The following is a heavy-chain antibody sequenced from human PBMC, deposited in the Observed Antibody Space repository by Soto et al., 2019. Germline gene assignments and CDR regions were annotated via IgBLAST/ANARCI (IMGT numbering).Heavy chain of an antibody. CDR1: GVSISSGNW. D-gene: IGHD3-10*01. V-gene: IGHV4-4*02. CDR3: ARLVYDTRLNYMYFDF. J-gene: IGHJ4*02. CDR2: IFHDGTA. Sequence: PSETLSLTCAVSGVSISSGNWWNWVRQPPQRGLEYIGEIFHDGTANYYPSFERRVAISVDTSKNQFSLTLTSVTAADTAIYFCARLVYDTRLNYMYFDFWGQGALVTVSS.